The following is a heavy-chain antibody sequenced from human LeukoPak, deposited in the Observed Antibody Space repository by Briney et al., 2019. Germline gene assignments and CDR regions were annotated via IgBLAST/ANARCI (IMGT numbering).Heavy chain of an antibody. Sequence: ASVKVSCKASGYTFTSYDINWVRQATGQGLEWMGWMNPNSGNTGYAQKFQGRVTTTRNTSISTAYVELSSLRSEDTAVYYCASQIDDFWSGYYEQDGMDVWGQGTTVTVSS. J-gene: IGHJ6*02. CDR3: ASQIDDFWSGYYEQDGMDV. V-gene: IGHV1-8*01. CDR1: GYTFTSYD. D-gene: IGHD3-3*01. CDR2: MNPNSGNT.